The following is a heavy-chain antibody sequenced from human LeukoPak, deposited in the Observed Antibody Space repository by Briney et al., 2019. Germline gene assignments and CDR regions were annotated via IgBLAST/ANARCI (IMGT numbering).Heavy chain of an antibody. CDR1: GGTFSSYA. CDR3: ARGYRWELLPVDY. D-gene: IGHD1-26*01. Sequence: ASVKVSCKASGGTFSSYAINWVRQATGQGLEWMGWMNPNSGNTGYAQKFQGRVTMTRNTSISTAYMELSSLRSEDTAVYYCARGYRWELLPVDYWGQGTLVTVSS. J-gene: IGHJ4*02. CDR2: MNPNSGNT. V-gene: IGHV1-8*02.